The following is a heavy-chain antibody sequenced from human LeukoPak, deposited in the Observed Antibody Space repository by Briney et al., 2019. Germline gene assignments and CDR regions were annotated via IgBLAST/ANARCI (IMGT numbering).Heavy chain of an antibody. CDR3: ASAAGTGWDLYYYGMDV. CDR1: GGSISSSNW. V-gene: IGHV4-4*02. J-gene: IGHJ6*04. CDR2: IYHSGST. Sequence: SETLSLTCAVSGGSISSSNWWSWVRQPPGKGLEWIGEIYHSGSTNYNPSLKSRVTISVDKSKNQFSLKLSSVTAADTAVYYCASAAGTGWDLYYYGMDVWGKETTVTVSP. D-gene: IGHD6-13*01.